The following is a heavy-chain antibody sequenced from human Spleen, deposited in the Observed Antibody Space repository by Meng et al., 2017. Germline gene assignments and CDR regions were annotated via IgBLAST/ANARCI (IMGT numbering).Heavy chain of an antibody. J-gene: IGHJ4*02. CDR3: ATGHWGGGE. CDR2: ISWDGGST. Sequence: GESLKISCAASGFTFDDYTMHWVRQAPGKGLEWVSLISWDGGSTYYADSVKGRFTISRDNAKNLLYLQLNSLRAEDTAVYYCATGHWGGGEWGQGTLVTVSS. V-gene: IGHV3-43*01. CDR1: GFTFDDYT. D-gene: IGHD7-27*01.